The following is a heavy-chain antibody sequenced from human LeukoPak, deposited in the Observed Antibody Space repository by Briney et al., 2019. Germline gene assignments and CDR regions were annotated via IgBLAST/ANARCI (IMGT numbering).Heavy chain of an antibody. CDR1: GFPFSSHG. CDR3: AKAPVTTCSGAYCYPFDY. Sequence: GGTLRLSCAASGFPFSSHGMSWVRQAPGKGLEWVSGIIGGGGSTYYADSVKGRFTISRDSSKNTLYLQMNSLRAEDAAVYYCAKAPVTTCSGAYCYPFDYWGQGTLVTVSS. D-gene: IGHD2-15*01. CDR2: IIGGGGST. J-gene: IGHJ4*02. V-gene: IGHV3-23*01.